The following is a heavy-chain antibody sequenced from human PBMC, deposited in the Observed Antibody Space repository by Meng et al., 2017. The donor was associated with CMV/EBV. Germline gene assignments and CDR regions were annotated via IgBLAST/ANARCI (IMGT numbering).Heavy chain of an antibody. J-gene: IGHJ6*02. D-gene: IGHD2-2*01. CDR1: GGTFSSYT. CDR2: IIPILGIA. V-gene: IGHV1-69*02. Sequence: SVKVSCKASGGTFSSYTISWVRQAPGQGLEWMGRIIPILGIANYAQKLQGRVTITADKSTSTAYMELSSLRSEDTAVYYCASYTEDIVVVPAAPDYYGMDVWGQGTTVTVSS. CDR3: ASYTEDIVVVPAAPDYYGMDV.